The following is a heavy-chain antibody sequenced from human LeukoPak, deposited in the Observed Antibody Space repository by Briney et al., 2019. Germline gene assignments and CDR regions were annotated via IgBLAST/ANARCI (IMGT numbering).Heavy chain of an antibody. CDR3: AKEKWSRYYYGMDV. V-gene: IGHV3-7*04. CDR2: IKQDGSEK. J-gene: IGHJ6*02. Sequence: GGSLRLSCVVSGFTFTSSWMSWVRQAPGKGLEWVANIKQDGSEKYYVDSVKGRFTISRDNAKNSLYLQMNSLRAEDTAVYYCAKEKWSRYYYGMDVWDQGTTVTVSS. D-gene: IGHD2-15*01. CDR1: GFTFTSSW.